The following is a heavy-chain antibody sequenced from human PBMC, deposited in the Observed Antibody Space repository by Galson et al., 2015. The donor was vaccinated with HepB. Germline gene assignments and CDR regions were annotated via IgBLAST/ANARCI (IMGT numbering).Heavy chain of an antibody. CDR1: GFTFGSSG. Sequence: SLRLSCAASGFTFGSSGMNWVRQAPEKGLEWVSGISASGDGTFYAASVKGRFTISRDTSKNTLYLQMNSLRAEDTAVYYCAKVSGSGTYIFDFWGPGTLVTVSS. CDR2: ISASGDGT. CDR3: AKVSGSGTYIFDF. D-gene: IGHD3-10*01. J-gene: IGHJ4*02. V-gene: IGHV3-23*01.